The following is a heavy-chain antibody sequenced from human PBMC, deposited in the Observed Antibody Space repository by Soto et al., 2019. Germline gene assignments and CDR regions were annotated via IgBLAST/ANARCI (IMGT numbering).Heavy chain of an antibody. V-gene: IGHV3-48*01. CDR2: ISSSSSTI. J-gene: IGHJ6*03. D-gene: IGHD3-9*01. CDR1: GFTFSSYS. CDR3: ARDRVLRYFDWLSQNGPYYMDV. Sequence: GGSLRLSCAASGFTFSSYSMNWVRQAPGKGLEWVSYISSSSSTIYYADSVKGRFTISRDNAKNSLYLQMNSLRAEDTAVYYCARDRVLRYFDWLSQNGPYYMDVWGKGTTVTVSS.